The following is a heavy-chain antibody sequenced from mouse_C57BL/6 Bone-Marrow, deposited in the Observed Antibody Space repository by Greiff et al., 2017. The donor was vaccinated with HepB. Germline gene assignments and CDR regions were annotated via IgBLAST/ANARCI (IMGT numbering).Heavy chain of an antibody. CDR1: GFTFSSYG. V-gene: IGHV5-6*01. D-gene: IGHD2-1*01. J-gene: IGHJ2*01. CDR3: ASYGNYVLYYFDY. Sequence: EVKLMESGGDLVKPGGSLKLSCAASGFTFSSYGMSWVRQTPDKRLEWVATISSGGSYTYYPDSVKGRFTISRDNAKNTLYLQMSSLKSEDTAMYYCASYGNYVLYYFDYWGQGTTLTVSS. CDR2: ISSGGSYT.